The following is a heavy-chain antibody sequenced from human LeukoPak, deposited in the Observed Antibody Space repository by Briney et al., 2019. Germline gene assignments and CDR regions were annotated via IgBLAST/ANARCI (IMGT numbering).Heavy chain of an antibody. J-gene: IGHJ5*02. D-gene: IGHD3-22*01. CDR3: ARPYYYDSRIDP. CDR2: TYYSGST. Sequence: SETQSLTCTVSGGSISSGDYYWSWIRQPPGKGLEWIGYTYYSGSTYYNPSLKNRVSISVDTSKNQFSLNLSSVTAADTAVYYCARPYYYDSRIDPWGQGTLVTVSS. V-gene: IGHV4-30-4*01. CDR1: GGSISSGDYY.